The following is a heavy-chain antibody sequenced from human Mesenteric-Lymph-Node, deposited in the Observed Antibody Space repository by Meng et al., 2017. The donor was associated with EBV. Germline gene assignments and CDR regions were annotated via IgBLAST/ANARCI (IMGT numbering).Heavy chain of an antibody. V-gene: IGHV6-1*01. CDR3: SRESWRAFDY. J-gene: IGHJ4*02. Sequence: QVQRQQPGPGQVKPWQTLPLTCASSGDSVSNTNVAWNWIRQSPSRGLEWLGRTYYRSKWYNEYAQSVKGRITINPDTSKSEFSLQLNSVTPDDTAVYYCSRESWRAFDYWGQGTLVTVSS. CDR1: GDSVSNTNVA. CDR2: TYYRSKWYN.